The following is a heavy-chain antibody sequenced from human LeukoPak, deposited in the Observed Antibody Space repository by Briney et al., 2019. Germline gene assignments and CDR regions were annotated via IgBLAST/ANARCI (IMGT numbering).Heavy chain of an antibody. CDR1: GGSISSYY. Sequence: SSETLSLTCTVSGGSISSYYWSWIRQPAGKGLERIGRIYTSGSTNYNPSLKSRVTMSVDTSKNQFSLKLSSVTAADTAVYYCARERVVPAGPGISYYYYYMDVWGKGTTVTVSS. J-gene: IGHJ6*03. D-gene: IGHD2-2*01. CDR3: ARERVVPAGPGISYYYYYMDV. CDR2: IYTSGST. V-gene: IGHV4-4*07.